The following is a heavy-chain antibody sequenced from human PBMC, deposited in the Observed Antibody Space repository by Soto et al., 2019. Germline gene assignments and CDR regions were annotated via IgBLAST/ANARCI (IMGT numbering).Heavy chain of an antibody. V-gene: IGHV3-30-3*01. CDR1: GFTFSSYA. CDR2: IALDGNYK. Sequence: QVQLVESGGGVVQPGESLRLSCAASGFTFSSYAMPWVRQAPGRGLEWVAVIALDGNYKYYADSVKGRFTISGDNSKYTLYLQMRSLRGEDTAVYYCASDVYSNGADAFDIWGQVTMVTVTS. D-gene: IGHD6-19*01. CDR3: ASDVYSNGADAFDI. J-gene: IGHJ3*02.